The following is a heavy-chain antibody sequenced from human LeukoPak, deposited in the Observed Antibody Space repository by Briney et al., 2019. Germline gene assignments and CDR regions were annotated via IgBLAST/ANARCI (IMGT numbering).Heavy chain of an antibody. V-gene: IGHV3-30-3*01. D-gene: IGHD3-10*01. CDR3: ASKHYYGSGSSAEYFQH. Sequence: GGSLRLSCAASGFTFSSYAMHWVRQAPGKGLEWVAVISYDGSNKYYADSVKGRFTISRDNPKNTLYLQMNSLRAEDTAVYYCASKHYYGSGSSAEYFQHWGQGTLVTVS. J-gene: IGHJ1*01. CDR2: ISYDGSNK. CDR1: GFTFSSYA.